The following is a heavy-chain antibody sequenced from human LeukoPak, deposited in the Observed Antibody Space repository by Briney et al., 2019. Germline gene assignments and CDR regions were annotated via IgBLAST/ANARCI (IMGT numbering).Heavy chain of an antibody. J-gene: IGHJ4*02. CDR3: AKDGGLYGDRVY. V-gene: IGHV3-30*18. CDR2: ISYDGSNK. CDR1: GFTFSSYG. Sequence: GGSLRLSCAASGFTFSSYGMHWVRQAPGKGLEWVAVISYDGSNKYYADSVKGRFTISRGNSKNTLYLQMNSLRAEDTAVYYCAKDGGLYGDRVYWGQGTLVTVSS. D-gene: IGHD3-16*01.